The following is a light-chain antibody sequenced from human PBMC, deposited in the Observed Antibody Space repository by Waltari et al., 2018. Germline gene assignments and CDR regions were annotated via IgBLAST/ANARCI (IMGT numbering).Light chain of an antibody. J-gene: IGKJ1*01. CDR1: PSVSSN. CDR2: GAS. V-gene: IGKV3-15*01. Sequence: EIVMTQSPATLSVSPGERANLSCRASPSVSSNLAWYQQKPGQAPRLLIYGASTRATGIPARFSGSGSGTEFTLTISSLQSEDFAVYYCQQYNNWPWTFGQGTKVEIK. CDR3: QQYNNWPWT.